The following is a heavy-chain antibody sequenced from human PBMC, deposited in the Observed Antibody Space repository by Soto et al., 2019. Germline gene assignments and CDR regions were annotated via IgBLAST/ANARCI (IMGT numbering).Heavy chain of an antibody. CDR2: IIPIFGPA. Sequence: QVQLVQSGAEVKKPGSSVKVSCKASGGTFSSYSINWVRQAPGQGLEWMGEIIPIFGPATYAQKFQGRVTITADESTSTAYMELSSLRSEDTAVYYCARDGGRHSGGIDSWGQGTLVTVSS. CDR1: GGTFSSYS. D-gene: IGHD1-26*01. V-gene: IGHV1-69*01. J-gene: IGHJ4*02. CDR3: ARDGGRHSGGIDS.